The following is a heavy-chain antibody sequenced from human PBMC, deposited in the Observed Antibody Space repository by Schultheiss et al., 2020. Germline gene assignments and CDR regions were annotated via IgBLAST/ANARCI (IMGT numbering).Heavy chain of an antibody. CDR1: GYTFTSYA. CDR3: ARPASGYDKGPYYYYGMDV. V-gene: IGHV1-3*01. D-gene: IGHD5-12*01. Sequence: ASVKVSCKASGYTFTSYAMHWVRQAPGQRLEWMGWINAGNGNTNYAQKLQGRVTMTTDTSTSTAYMELRSLRSDDTAVYYCARPASGYDKGPYYYYGMDVWGQGTTVTVSS. CDR2: INAGNGNT. J-gene: IGHJ6*02.